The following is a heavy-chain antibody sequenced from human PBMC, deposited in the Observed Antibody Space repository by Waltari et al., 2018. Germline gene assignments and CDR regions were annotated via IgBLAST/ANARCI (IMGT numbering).Heavy chain of an antibody. J-gene: IGHJ4*02. CDR3: ARHYYDFWSGYPPFDY. CDR1: GYSISSGYY. CDR2: IYHSGRT. Sequence: QVQLQESGPGLVKPSETLSLTCAVSGYSISSGYYWGWIRQPPGKGLEWIGSIYHSGRTYYNPSLKSRVTISVDTSKNQFSLKLTSVTAADTAVYYCARHYYDFWSGYPPFDYWGQGTLVTVSS. D-gene: IGHD3-3*01. V-gene: IGHV4-38-2*01.